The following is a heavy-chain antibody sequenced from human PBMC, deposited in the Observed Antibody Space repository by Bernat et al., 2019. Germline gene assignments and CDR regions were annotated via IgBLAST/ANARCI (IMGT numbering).Heavy chain of an antibody. CDR1: GSTFSDHY. V-gene: IGHV3-72*01. Sequence: EVQLVESGGGLVQPGGSRRLSCAASGSTFSDHYMDWVRQAPGKGLEWISRIRNKPNSYTTEYAASVKGRFTISRDDSKNSLYLQMNSLKTEDTAVYYCVRDAGYCSGGSCYNLFDSWGQGTLVTVSS. CDR2: IRNKPNSYTT. CDR3: VRDAGYCSGGSCYNLFDS. D-gene: IGHD2-15*01. J-gene: IGHJ4*02.